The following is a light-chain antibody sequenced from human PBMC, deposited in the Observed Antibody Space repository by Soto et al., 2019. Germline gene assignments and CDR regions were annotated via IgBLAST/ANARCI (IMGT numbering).Light chain of an antibody. V-gene: IGKV3-15*01. Sequence: EIVMTQSRATLSVSAVELATVSFRASQSVSSYLAWYQQKPGQAPRLLIYGASTRVTGIPARFSGSGSGTDFTLKISRVEAEDAGVYYCMQSTQLPLTFGQGTRLDI. CDR2: GAS. CDR3: MQSTQLPLT. CDR1: QSVSSY. J-gene: IGKJ5*01.